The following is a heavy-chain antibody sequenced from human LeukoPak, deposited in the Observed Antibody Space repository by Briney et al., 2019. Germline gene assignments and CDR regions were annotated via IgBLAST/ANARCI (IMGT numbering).Heavy chain of an antibody. CDR2: IKEDGSEK. CDR3: ARDYTGGWNDF. V-gene: IGHV3-7*01. D-gene: IGHD7-27*01. CDR1: GFTFRKHW. Sequence: GGSLRLSCTAAGFTFRKHWMSWVRPAIGKGLECVAKIKEDGSEKHYVDSVRGRFTISRDNARNSLYLQMNNLRADDTAVYYCARDYTGGWNDFWGQGTLVTVSS. J-gene: IGHJ4*02.